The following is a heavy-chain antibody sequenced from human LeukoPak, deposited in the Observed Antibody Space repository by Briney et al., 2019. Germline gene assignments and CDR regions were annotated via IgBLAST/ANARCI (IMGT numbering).Heavy chain of an antibody. Sequence: PGGSLRLSCAASGFTFSDYYMSWIRQAPGKGLVWVSYISSSSSYTNYADSVKGRFTISRDNAKNSLYLQMNNLRAEDTVVYYCARDPEPAAGLPDYWGQGTLVTVSS. D-gene: IGHD6-13*01. J-gene: IGHJ4*02. CDR2: ISSSSSYT. V-gene: IGHV3-11*06. CDR1: GFTFSDYY. CDR3: ARDPEPAAGLPDY.